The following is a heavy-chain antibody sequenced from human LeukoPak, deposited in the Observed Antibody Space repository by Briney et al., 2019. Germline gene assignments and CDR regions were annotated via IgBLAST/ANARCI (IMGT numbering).Heavy chain of an antibody. Sequence: SETLSLTCTVSGGSISSSSYYWGWIRQPPGKGLEWIGSIYYSGSTYYNPSLKSRVTISVDTSKNQFSLKLSSVTAADTAVYYCARLGYYYDSSGYYDYWGQGTLVTVSS. D-gene: IGHD3-22*01. CDR2: IYYSGST. J-gene: IGHJ4*02. CDR3: ARLGYYYDSSGYYDY. V-gene: IGHV4-39*01. CDR1: GGSISSSSYY.